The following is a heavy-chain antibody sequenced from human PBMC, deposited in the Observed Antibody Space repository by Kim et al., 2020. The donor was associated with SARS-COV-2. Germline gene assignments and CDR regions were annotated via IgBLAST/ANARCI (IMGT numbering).Heavy chain of an antibody. CDR2: INHSGST. D-gene: IGHD6-6*01. V-gene: IGHV4-34*01. J-gene: IGHJ5*02. Sequence: SETLSLTCAVYGGSFSGYYWSWIRQPPGKGLEWIGEINHSGSTNYNPSLKSRVTISVDTSKNQFSLKLSSVTAADTAVYYCARGPGASSSSIDPPAGLRFDPWGQGTLVTVSS. CDR1: GGSFSGYY. CDR3: ARGPGASSSSIDPPAGLRFDP.